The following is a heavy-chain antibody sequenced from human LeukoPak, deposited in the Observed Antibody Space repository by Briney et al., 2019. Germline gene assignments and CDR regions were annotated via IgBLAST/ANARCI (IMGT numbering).Heavy chain of an antibody. CDR3: ARETTSLFDS. V-gene: IGHV6-1*01. CDR2: TYYRSKWYN. D-gene: IGHD2/OR15-2a*01. J-gene: IGHJ4*02. CDR1: GDSVSSNSAA. Sequence: PSQTLSLTCAISGDSVSSNSAAWNWIRQSPSGGHEWLGRTYYRSKWYNDYAVSVKSRITINPDRSKNQVSLQMNSVTPEDTAVYYCARETTSLFDSWGQGTLVTVSS.